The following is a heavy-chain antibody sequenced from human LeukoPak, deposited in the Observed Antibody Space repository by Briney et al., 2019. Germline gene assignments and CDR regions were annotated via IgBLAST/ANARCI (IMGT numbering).Heavy chain of an antibody. CDR1: GFTFSSYG. CDR3: AKGMGYASGSSYSYYYYMDV. CDR2: ISRSGGST. J-gene: IGHJ6*03. V-gene: IGHV3-23*01. Sequence: GGSLRLSCAASGFTFSSYGMSWVRQAPGKGLEWVSSISRSGGSTHYADSVKGRFTISRDNSKNMLSLQMNSLRAEDAAVYYCAKGMGYASGSSYSYYYYMDVWGKGTTVTISS. D-gene: IGHD3-10*01.